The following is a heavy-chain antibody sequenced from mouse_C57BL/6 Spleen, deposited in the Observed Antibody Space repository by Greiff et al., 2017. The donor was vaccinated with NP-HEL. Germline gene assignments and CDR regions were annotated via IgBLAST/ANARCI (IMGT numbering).Heavy chain of an antibody. D-gene: IGHD2-1*01. V-gene: IGHV1-82*01. Sequence: QVQLKESGPELVKPGASVKISCKASGYAFSSSWMNWVKQRPGKGLEWIGRIYPGDGDTNYNGKFKGKATLTADKSSSTAYMQLSSLTSEDSAVYFCARVYYGIYYFDYWGQGTTLTVSS. J-gene: IGHJ2*01. CDR2: IYPGDGDT. CDR1: GYAFSSSW. CDR3: ARVYYGIYYFDY.